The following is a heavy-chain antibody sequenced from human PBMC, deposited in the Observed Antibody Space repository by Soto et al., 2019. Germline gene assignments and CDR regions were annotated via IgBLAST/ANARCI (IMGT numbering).Heavy chain of an antibody. CDR3: ARGLYSGSYFYYYYGMDV. CDR2: INPNSGGT. CDR1: GYTFTGYY. J-gene: IGHJ6*02. V-gene: IGHV1-2*04. D-gene: IGHD1-26*01. Sequence: ASVKVSCKASGYTFTGYYMHWVRQAPGQGREWMGWINPNSGGTNYAQKFQGWVTMTRDTSISTAYMELSRLRSDDTAVYYCARGLYSGSYFYYYYGMDVWGQGTTVTVSS.